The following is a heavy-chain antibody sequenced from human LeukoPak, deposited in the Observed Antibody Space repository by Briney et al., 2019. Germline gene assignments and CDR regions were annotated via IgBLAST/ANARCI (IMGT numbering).Heavy chain of an antibody. CDR2: IVPSGIT. D-gene: IGHD6-13*01. CDR3: AKEGAAPGPDFDY. Sequence: TETLSLTCTVSDASIRSYYWSWLRQPAGKGLEWIGRIVPSGITNYNPSLESRVTMSVDTSKNQFSLNLKSVTAADTAVYYCAKEGAAPGPDFDYWGQGILVIVSS. V-gene: IGHV4-4*07. J-gene: IGHJ4*02. CDR1: DASIRSYY.